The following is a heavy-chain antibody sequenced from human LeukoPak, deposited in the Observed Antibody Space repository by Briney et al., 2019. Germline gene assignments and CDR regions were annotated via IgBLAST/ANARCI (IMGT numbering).Heavy chain of an antibody. CDR2: IYYSGST. Sequence: SETLSLTCTVSGGSISYYYWSWIRQPPGKGLEWIGYIYYSGSTNYNPPLKSRVTISVDTSKNQFSLKLSSVTAADTAVYYCARERSPGSYYDAFDIWGQGTMVTVSS. CDR1: GGSISYYY. CDR3: ARERSPGSYYDAFDI. D-gene: IGHD1-26*01. J-gene: IGHJ3*02. V-gene: IGHV4-59*01.